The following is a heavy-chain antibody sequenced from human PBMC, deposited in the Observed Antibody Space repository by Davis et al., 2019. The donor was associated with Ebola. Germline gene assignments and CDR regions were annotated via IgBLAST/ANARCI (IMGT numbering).Heavy chain of an antibody. CDR3: ARGRLLWFREYQRDY. Sequence: PSETLSLTCAVYGGSFSGYYWTWIRQPPGKGLEWIGEINHSGSTNYNPSLKSRITISVDTSKNQFSLKLSSVTAADTAVYYCARGRLLWFREYQRDYWGQGTLVTVSS. CDR2: INHSGST. D-gene: IGHD3-10*01. CDR1: GGSFSGYY. V-gene: IGHV4-34*01. J-gene: IGHJ4*02.